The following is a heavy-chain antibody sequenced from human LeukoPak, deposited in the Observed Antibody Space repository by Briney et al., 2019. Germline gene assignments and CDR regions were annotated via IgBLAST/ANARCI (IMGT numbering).Heavy chain of an antibody. D-gene: IGHD3-22*01. J-gene: IGHJ1*01. CDR3: AIMHGYYDGSGYWVQ. V-gene: IGHV3-23*01. CDR1: GFTFGSYG. Sequence: GGSLRLSCAASGFTFGSYGMSWVRQAPGKGLEWVSFITPNADRTSYADSVEGRFTISRDNPRNTLYMQMNSLRDEDTAVYYCAIMHGYYDGSGYWVQWGQGTLVTFPS. CDR2: ITPNADRT.